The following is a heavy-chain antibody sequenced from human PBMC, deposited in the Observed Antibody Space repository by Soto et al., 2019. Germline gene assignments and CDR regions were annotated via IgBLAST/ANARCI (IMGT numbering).Heavy chain of an antibody. CDR1: GFTFNSYG. V-gene: IGHV3-30*03. Sequence: GGSLRLSCAASGFTFNSYGIHWVRQAPGKGLEWVAVISHDGSKTNYADSVKGRVTISRDNSKDTVYLQMNSLRAEDTAEYYCAARVGDYYDYWGQGTLVTVSS. CDR3: AARVGDYYDY. J-gene: IGHJ4*02. CDR2: ISHDGSKT. D-gene: IGHD4-17*01.